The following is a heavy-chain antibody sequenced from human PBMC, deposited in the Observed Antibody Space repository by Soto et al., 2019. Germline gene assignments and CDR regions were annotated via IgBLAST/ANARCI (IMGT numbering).Heavy chain of an antibody. Sequence: SETLSLTCTVSGGSISSGGYYWSWIRQHPGKGLEWIGYIYYSGSTYYNPSLKSRVTISVDTSKNQFSLKLSSVTAADTAVYYCARGRDYYDSSGSLGWFDPWGQGTLVTVPS. D-gene: IGHD3-22*01. CDR3: ARGRDYYDSSGSLGWFDP. J-gene: IGHJ5*02. CDR2: IYYSGST. V-gene: IGHV4-31*03. CDR1: GGSISSGGYY.